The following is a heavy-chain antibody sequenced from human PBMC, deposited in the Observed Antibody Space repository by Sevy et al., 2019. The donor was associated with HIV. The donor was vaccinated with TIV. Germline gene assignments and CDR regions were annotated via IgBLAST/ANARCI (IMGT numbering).Heavy chain of an antibody. CDR2: IRYDGSTK. Sequence: GGSVRLSCAASGFTFRSYGMHWVRQAPGKGLEWVAFIRYDGSTKYYADSVKGRFTISRDNSKNTLYLQMNSLRGDDTSLYYCAKGLGMVQGALLSDDIWGQGTMVTVSS. CDR3: AKGLGMVQGALLSDDI. CDR1: GFTFRSYG. D-gene: IGHD3-10*01. J-gene: IGHJ3*02. V-gene: IGHV3-30*02.